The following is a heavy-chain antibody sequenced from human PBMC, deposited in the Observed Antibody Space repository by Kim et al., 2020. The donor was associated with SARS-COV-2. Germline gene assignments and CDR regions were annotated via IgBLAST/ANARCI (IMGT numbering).Heavy chain of an antibody. J-gene: IGHJ2*01. V-gene: IGHV4-59*13. Sequence: SETLSLTCTVSGGSISSYYWSWIRQPPGKGLEWIGYIYYSGSTTYNPSLKSLVSISVDTSKNQFSLKLSSVTAADTAVSYFARTFVVVPAATHWSFALWG. D-gene: IGHD2-2*01. CDR2: IYYSGST. CDR1: GGSISSYY. CDR3: ARTFVVVPAATHWSFAL.